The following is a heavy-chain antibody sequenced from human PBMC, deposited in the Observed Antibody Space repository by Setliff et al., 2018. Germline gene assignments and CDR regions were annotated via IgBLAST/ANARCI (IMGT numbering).Heavy chain of an antibody. Sequence: GASVKVSCKTSGYTFTNFGINWVRQAPGQGLEWMGWNSAYAQKFQGRVTMTTDTPTSTAYMELRSLTSDDTAVYYCAREGVDTRSSTDYRYYMDVWGKGTTVTVSS. J-gene: IGHJ6*03. CDR3: AREGVDTRSSTDYRYYMDV. V-gene: IGHV1-18*01. CDR2: NSA. CDR1: GYTFTNFG. D-gene: IGHD5-18*01.